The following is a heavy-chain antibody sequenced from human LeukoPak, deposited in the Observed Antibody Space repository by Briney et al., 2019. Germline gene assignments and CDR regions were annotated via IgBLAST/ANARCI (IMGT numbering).Heavy chain of an antibody. Sequence: ASVKVSCKASGYIFTGYYMHWVRQAPGQGLEWMGWINPNSGVTNYAQRFQGRVTMTRDTSISAAYMELSSLRSYDTAVYYCGRACYGGNSTGSIQHWGQGTLVTVSS. CDR2: INPNSGVT. CDR3: GRACYGGNSTGSIQH. J-gene: IGHJ1*01. V-gene: IGHV1-2*02. D-gene: IGHD4-23*01. CDR1: GYIFTGYY.